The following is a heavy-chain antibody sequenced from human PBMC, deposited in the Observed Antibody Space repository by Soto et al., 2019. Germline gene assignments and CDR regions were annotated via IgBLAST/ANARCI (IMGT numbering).Heavy chain of an antibody. D-gene: IGHD3-3*01. CDR3: ARGHYDFWSGYFATIDY. J-gene: IGHJ4*02. Sequence: PSETLSLTCAVYGGSFSGYYWSWIRQPPGKGLEWIGEINYSGNTKYNPSLKSRVTISADTSKDQFSLKLTSVTAADTAVYYCARGHYDFWSGYFATIDYWGQGTLVT. V-gene: IGHV4-34*01. CDR2: INYSGNT. CDR1: GGSFSGYY.